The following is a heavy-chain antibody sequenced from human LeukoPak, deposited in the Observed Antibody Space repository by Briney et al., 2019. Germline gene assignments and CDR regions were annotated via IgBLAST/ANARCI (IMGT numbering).Heavy chain of an antibody. CDR2: INPNNGGT. D-gene: IGHD3-22*01. CDR3: ARGPGPADDGGGYCFDY. Sequence: ASVKVSCKASGYTFTGYYMHWVRQAPGQGLEWMGWINPNNGGTNYAQKFQGRVTMTRDTSISTAYMELSRLRSDDTAVYYCARGPGPADDGGGYCFDYWGQGTLVTVSS. J-gene: IGHJ4*02. V-gene: IGHV1-2*02. CDR1: GYTFTGYY.